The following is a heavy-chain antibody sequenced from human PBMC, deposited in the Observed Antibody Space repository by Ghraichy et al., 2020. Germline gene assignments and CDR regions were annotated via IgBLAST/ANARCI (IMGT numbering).Heavy chain of an antibody. CDR3: AKSMRIDCSGGSCSLPDYDAFDI. Sequence: GGSLRLSCAASGFTFSSYAMSWVRQAPGKGLEWVSAISGSGGSTYYADSVKGRFTISRDNSKNTLYLQMNSLRAEDTAVYYCAKSMRIDCSGGSCSLPDYDAFDIWGQGTMVTVSS. D-gene: IGHD2-15*01. J-gene: IGHJ3*02. CDR1: GFTFSSYA. CDR2: ISGSGGST. V-gene: IGHV3-23*01.